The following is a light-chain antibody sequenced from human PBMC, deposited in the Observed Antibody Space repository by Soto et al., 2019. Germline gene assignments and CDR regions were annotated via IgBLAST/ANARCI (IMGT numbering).Light chain of an antibody. CDR1: QSVRSN. Sequence: EIVMTQSPATLSVSPGERVTLSCRASQSVRSNLAWYQQKPGQVPRDLIYGASTRAIGIPDRFSGSGSGTEFTLTISSLQSEDFAVYYCQHYNNLWGFGGGTKVEIK. V-gene: IGKV3-15*01. CDR3: QHYNNLWG. J-gene: IGKJ4*01. CDR2: GAS.